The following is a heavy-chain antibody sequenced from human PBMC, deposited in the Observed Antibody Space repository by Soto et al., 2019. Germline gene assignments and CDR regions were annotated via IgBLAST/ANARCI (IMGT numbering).Heavy chain of an antibody. D-gene: IGHD3-22*01. J-gene: IGHJ4*02. CDR1: GPYVRSRSYY. V-gene: IGHV4-61*01. CDR3: ARDGQYDSGGYYSPFDH. Sequence: CEPLSLTYTVSGPYVRSRSYYCSWFRHHPATGPEWVAYVSYSGAARYTPSLERRAPIPVDTSKTQFSLRLNSVTASDTAVYYCARDGQYDSGGYYSPFDHWGQGILVTVSS. CDR2: VSYSGAA.